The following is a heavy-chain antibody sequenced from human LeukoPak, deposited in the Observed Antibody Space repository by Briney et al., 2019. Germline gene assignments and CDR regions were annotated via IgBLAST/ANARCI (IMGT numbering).Heavy chain of an antibody. V-gene: IGHV4-4*02. Sequence: ASGTLSLTCAVSGGSISSSNWWSWVRQPPGKGLEWIGYIYYSGSTNYNPSLKSRVTISVDTSKNQFSLKLSSVTAADTAVYYCARDYGDYGFDYWGQGTLVTVSS. J-gene: IGHJ4*02. D-gene: IGHD4-17*01. CDR3: ARDYGDYGFDY. CDR1: GGSISSSNW. CDR2: IYYSGST.